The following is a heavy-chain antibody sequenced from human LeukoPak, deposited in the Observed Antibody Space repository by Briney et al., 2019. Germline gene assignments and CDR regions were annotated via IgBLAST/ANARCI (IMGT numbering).Heavy chain of an antibody. V-gene: IGHV4-59*01. Sequence: SETLSLTCTVSGGSISGYYWSWIRQSPGKRLEWIGCIYYSGSTNYNPSLKSRVTISVDTSKNQFSLKLSSVTAADTAVYYCAREVMVYTIPLNYYYMDVWGRGTTVTVSS. CDR2: IYYSGST. D-gene: IGHD2-8*01. CDR1: GGSISGYY. CDR3: AREVMVYTIPLNYYYMDV. J-gene: IGHJ6*03.